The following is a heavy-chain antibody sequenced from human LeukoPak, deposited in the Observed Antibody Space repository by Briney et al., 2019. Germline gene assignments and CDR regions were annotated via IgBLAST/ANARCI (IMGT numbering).Heavy chain of an antibody. Sequence: ASVKVSCKASGYTFTGYYMHWVRQAPGQGLEWMGWINPNSGGTNYAQKFQGRVTMTRDTSISTAYMELSRPRSDDTAVYYCARVRDSSSWPLYNWFDPWGQGTLVTVSS. D-gene: IGHD6-13*01. CDR1: GYTFTGYY. CDR2: INPNSGGT. V-gene: IGHV1-2*02. J-gene: IGHJ5*02. CDR3: ARVRDSSSWPLYNWFDP.